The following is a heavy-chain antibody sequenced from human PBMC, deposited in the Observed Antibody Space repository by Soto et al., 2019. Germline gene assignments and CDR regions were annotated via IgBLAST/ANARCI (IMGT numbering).Heavy chain of an antibody. Sequence: GGSLRLSCAASGFTFSSYAMSWVRQAPGKGLEWVSAISGSGGSTYYADSVKGRFTISRDNSKNTLYLQMNSLRAEDAAVYYWAKAGIAAAGHSYYFDYWGQGTLVTVSS. CDR2: ISGSGGST. CDR1: GFTFSSYA. V-gene: IGHV3-23*01. D-gene: IGHD6-13*01. J-gene: IGHJ4*02. CDR3: AKAGIAAAGHSYYFDY.